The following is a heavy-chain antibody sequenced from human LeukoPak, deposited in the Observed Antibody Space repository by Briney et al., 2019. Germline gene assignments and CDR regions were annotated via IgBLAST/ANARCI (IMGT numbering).Heavy chain of an antibody. V-gene: IGHV3-23*01. D-gene: IGHD6-6*01. CDR1: GFTFSSYG. CDR3: AKREGSSSRHFDY. CDR2: ISGTGVRT. J-gene: IGHJ4*02. Sequence: GGSLRLSCEASGFTFSSYGMSWVRQAPGQGLEWASGISGTGVRTYYADSVKGRFSISRDNSKNTLYLQMNSLRAEDMAVYYCAKREGSSSRHFDYWGQGTLVTVSS.